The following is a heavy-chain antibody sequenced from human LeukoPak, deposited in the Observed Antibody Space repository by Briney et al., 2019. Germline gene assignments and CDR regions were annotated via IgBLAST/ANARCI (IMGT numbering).Heavy chain of an antibody. CDR1: GYTFTSYG. Sequence: GASVKVSCKASGYTFTSYGISWVRQAPGQGLEWMGWISAYNGNTNYAQKLQGRVTMTTDTSTSTAYMELRSLRSDDTAVYYCARDRVWDSSSWFWDYYYMDVWGKGTTVTVSS. CDR3: ARDRVWDSSSWFWDYYYMDV. J-gene: IGHJ6*03. V-gene: IGHV1-18*01. D-gene: IGHD6-13*01. CDR2: ISAYNGNT.